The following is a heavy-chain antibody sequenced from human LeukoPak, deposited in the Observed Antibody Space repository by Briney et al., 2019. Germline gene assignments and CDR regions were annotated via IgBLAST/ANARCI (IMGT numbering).Heavy chain of an antibody. CDR3: ARLAVLRYFDWLFPPPHFDY. Sequence: SETLFLTCTVSGGSISNYYWGWIRQPPGEGLEWIGSIYYSGSTYYNSSLQSRVTISVHMSNNQFALKLSSVTAADTAVYYCARLAVLRYFDWLFPPPHFDYWGQGTLVTVSS. V-gene: IGHV4-39*01. D-gene: IGHD3-9*01. CDR1: GGSISNYY. CDR2: IYYSGST. J-gene: IGHJ4*02.